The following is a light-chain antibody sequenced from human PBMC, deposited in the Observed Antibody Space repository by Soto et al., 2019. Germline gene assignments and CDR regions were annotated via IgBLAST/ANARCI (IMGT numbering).Light chain of an antibody. J-gene: IGKJ2*01. CDR3: QQYNSYSMST. CDR2: DAS. CDR1: QSISSW. Sequence: DIQMTQSPSTLSASVGDRVTISCRASQSISSWLAWYQQKPGQAPKLLIYDASSLASGVPSRFSGSGAGAEFTLTISSLQPDDFATYYYQQYNSYSMSTFGQGTKLEIK. V-gene: IGKV1-5*01.